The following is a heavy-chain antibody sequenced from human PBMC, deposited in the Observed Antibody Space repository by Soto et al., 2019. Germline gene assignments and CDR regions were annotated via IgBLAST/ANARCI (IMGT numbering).Heavy chain of an antibody. V-gene: IGHV3-30-3*01. CDR2: ISYDGSKT. CDR1: GFTFSTYA. D-gene: IGHD2-8*01. CDR3: ARDGVTIYYYYGMDV. Sequence: QVQVVESGGGVVQPGGSLRLSCVVSGFTFSTYAMHWVRQAPGKGLEWVAVISYDGSKTYYADSVKGRFTISRDSSKTTLYLEMNRLRAEDTAVYYCARDGVTIYYYYGMDVWGQGTTVAVSS. J-gene: IGHJ6*02.